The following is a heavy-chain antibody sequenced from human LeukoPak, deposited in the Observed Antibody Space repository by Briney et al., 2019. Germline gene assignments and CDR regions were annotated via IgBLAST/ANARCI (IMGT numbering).Heavy chain of an antibody. D-gene: IGHD1-26*01. CDR3: ARQMGGTTATFDY. CDR1: EFTFDNYA. V-gene: IGHV3-23*01. J-gene: IGHJ4*02. Sequence: GGSLRLSCAASEFTFDNYAMSWVRQAPGKGLEWVSVISGSGYYSYYADSVKGRFTVSRDNSKNTLFLQMNSLRAEDTAVYYCARQMGGTTATFDYWGQGTLVTVSS. CDR2: ISGSGYYS.